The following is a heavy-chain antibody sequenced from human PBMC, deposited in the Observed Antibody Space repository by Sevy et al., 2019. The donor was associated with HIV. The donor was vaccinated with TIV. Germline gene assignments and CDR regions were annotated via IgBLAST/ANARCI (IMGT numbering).Heavy chain of an antibody. CDR2: ISAYNGNT. CDR1: GYTFTSYG. CDR3: ARDVHHLTAACLPHDAFDI. J-gene: IGHJ3*02. V-gene: IGHV1-18*01. Sequence: ASVKVSCKASGYTFTSYGISWVRQAPGQGLEWMGWISAYNGNTNYAQKLQGRVTMITDTSKSTAYMELRSLRSDDTAVYYFARDVHHLTAACLPHDAFDIWGQGTMVTVSS. D-gene: IGHD6-6*01.